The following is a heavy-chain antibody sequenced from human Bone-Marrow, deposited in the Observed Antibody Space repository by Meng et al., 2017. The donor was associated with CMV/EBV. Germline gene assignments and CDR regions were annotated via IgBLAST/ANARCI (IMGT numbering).Heavy chain of an antibody. CDR3: ARSSSNYYGSGSYYFDY. CDR2: IYWNDDK. D-gene: IGHD3-10*01. Sequence: SGPTLVKPTQTLTLTCTFSGFSLSTSGVAVGWIRQPPGKALDWLALIYWNDDKRYSTSLKTRLTISKDTSKNQVVLTMTNMDPVDTATYYCARSSSNYYGSGSYYFDYWGQGNLVNVSS. J-gene: IGHJ4*02. V-gene: IGHV2-5*01. CDR1: GFSLSTSGVA.